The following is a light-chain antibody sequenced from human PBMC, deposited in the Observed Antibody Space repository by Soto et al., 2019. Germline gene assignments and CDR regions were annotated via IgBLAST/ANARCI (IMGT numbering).Light chain of an antibody. Sequence: QSVLTQPPSASGTPGQRGTISCSGSSSNIGSNTVNWYQQLPGTAPKLLIYSNNQRPSGVPDRFSGSKSGTSASLAISGLQTEDEADYYCAAWDDSLNGLVFGGGTKLTVL. J-gene: IGLJ2*01. CDR3: AAWDDSLNGLV. CDR2: SNN. CDR1: SSNIGSNT. V-gene: IGLV1-44*01.